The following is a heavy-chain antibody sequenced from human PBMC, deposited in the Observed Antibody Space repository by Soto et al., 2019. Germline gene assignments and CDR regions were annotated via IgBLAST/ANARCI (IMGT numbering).Heavy chain of an antibody. Sequence: SETLSLTCTVSGGSVSSGDYFWSWIRQRPGKGLEWIGYIHYSGSTNYNPSLKSRVTISIDTSKNHFSLKVTSVTAADTAMYYCAREKPMAGQSVVDYWGQGILVTVSS. CDR1: GGSVSSGDYF. CDR3: AREKPMAGQSVVDY. CDR2: IHYSGST. V-gene: IGHV4-61*08. D-gene: IGHD6-19*01. J-gene: IGHJ4*02.